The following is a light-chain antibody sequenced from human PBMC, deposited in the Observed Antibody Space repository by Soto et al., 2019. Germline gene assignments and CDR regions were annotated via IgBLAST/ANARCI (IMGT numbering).Light chain of an antibody. CDR2: AAS. CDR3: QQSYTSPLT. Sequence: DIQMTQSPSSLSASVGDRVTVTCRASQSISNNLNWYQKKQGKAPTLLIFAASTLQTGVPSRFSGSGFVTDFNLTISSLQLEDFATYYCQQSYTSPLTFGGGTKVDVK. V-gene: IGKV1-39*01. J-gene: IGKJ4*01. CDR1: QSISNN.